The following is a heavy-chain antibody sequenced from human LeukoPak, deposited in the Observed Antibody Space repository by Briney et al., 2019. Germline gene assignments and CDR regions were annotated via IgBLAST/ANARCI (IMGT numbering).Heavy chain of an antibody. CDR1: GYTFTSYD. V-gene: IGHV1-8*03. Sequence: ASVKVSCKASGYTFTSYDINWVRQATGQGLEWMGWMNPNSGNTGYAQKFQGRVTITRNTSISTAYMELSSLRSEDTAVYYCARGRPYGGSYFYYYCYMDVWGKGTTVTVSS. J-gene: IGHJ6*03. D-gene: IGHD1-26*01. CDR3: ARGRPYGGSYFYYYCYMDV. CDR2: MNPNSGNT.